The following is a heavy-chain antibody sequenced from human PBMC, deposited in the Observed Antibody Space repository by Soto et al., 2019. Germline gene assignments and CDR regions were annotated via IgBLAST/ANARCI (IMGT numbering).Heavy chain of an antibody. J-gene: IGHJ3*02. D-gene: IGHD3-16*02. CDR3: AREGMITVGGVIATSLQRYAFDI. CDR1: GFTFSSYS. CDR2: ISSSSSTI. Sequence: EVQLVESGGGLVQPGGSLRLSCAASGFTFSSYSMNWVRQAPGKGLEWVSYISSSSSTIYYADSVKGRFTISRDNAKNSLYLQMNSLRAEDTAVYYCAREGMITVGGVIATSLQRYAFDIWGQGTMVTVSS. V-gene: IGHV3-48*01.